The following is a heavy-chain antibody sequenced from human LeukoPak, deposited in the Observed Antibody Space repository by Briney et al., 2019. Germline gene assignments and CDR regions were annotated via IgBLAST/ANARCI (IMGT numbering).Heavy chain of an antibody. CDR2: INPNSGGT. J-gene: IGHJ4*02. V-gene: IGHV1-2*02. Sequence: GASVKVSCKASGYTLSRYDLNWVRQATGQGLEWMGWINPNSGGTNYAQKFQGRVTMTRDTSISTAYMELSRLRSDDTAVYYCATIYSSSGSLYFDYWGQGTLVTVSS. CDR1: GYTLSRYD. CDR3: ATIYSSSGSLYFDY. D-gene: IGHD6-13*01.